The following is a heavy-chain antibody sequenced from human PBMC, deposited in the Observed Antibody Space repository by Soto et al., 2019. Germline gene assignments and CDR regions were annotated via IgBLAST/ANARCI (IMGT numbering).Heavy chain of an antibody. J-gene: IGHJ6*03. V-gene: IGHV1-2*04. D-gene: IGHD3-9*01. CDR2: INPNSGGT. CDR3: ARGQVGYDILINRDYYYYMDV. Sequence: ASVKVSCKASGYTFTGYYMHWVRQAPGQGLEWMGWINPNSGGTNYAQKFQGWVTMTRDTSLSTAYMGLSRLRSADTAVYYCARGQVGYDILINRDYYYYMDVWGKGTTVTVSS. CDR1: GYTFTGYY.